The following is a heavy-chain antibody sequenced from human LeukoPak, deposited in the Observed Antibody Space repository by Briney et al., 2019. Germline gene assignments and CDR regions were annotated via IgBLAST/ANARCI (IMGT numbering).Heavy chain of an antibody. V-gene: IGHV4-59*08. CDR1: GDSITSYY. J-gene: IGHJ4*02. CDR2: IYHNGGS. CDR3: ARRINYFDY. D-gene: IGHD2-15*01. Sequence: SETLSLTCTVSGDSITSYYLSWIRQPPGKGLEWIGYIYHNGGSNYTPSLKSRVTTSVDTSKNQFSLKLSSVTAADTAVYYCARRINYFDYWGQGILVTVCS.